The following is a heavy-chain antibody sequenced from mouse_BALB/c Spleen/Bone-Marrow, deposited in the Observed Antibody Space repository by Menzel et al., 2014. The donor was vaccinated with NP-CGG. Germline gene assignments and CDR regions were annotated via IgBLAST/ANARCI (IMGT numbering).Heavy chain of an antibody. CDR1: GYTFTSYN. CDR3: ARSGYGNYAWFPY. CDR2: VYPGNGDT. D-gene: IGHD2-10*02. J-gene: IGHJ3*01. V-gene: IGHV1-12*01. Sequence: QVQLQQSGAELVKPGASVMMSCKASGYTFTSYNIRWVRQTPGLGLEWIGAVYPGNGDTSYNQRFKGKATLTADKSSNTAYMRFSSLTSEDSAVYFCARSGYGNYAWFPYWGQGTLVTVSA.